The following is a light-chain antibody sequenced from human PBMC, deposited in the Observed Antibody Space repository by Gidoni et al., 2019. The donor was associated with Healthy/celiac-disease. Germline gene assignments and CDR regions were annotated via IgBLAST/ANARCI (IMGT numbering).Light chain of an antibody. CDR2: EDS. Sequence: QSALTQPASVSGSPGQSITISCTGTSSDVGSYDLVSWYQHHPGKAPKVMIYEDSKRPSGVSNRFSGSKSGNTASLTISGLQAEDEADYYCCSYAGSSTFVVFGGGTKLTVL. CDR3: CSYAGSSTFVV. V-gene: IGLV2-23*02. CDR1: SSDVGSYDL. J-gene: IGLJ2*01.